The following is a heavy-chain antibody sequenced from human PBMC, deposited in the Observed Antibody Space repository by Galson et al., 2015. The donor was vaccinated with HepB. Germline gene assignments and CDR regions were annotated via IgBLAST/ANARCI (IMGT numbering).Heavy chain of an antibody. CDR3: AKESVIVGATTPGYFDY. CDR2: ISYDGSNK. J-gene: IGHJ4*02. V-gene: IGHV3-30*18. D-gene: IGHD1-26*01. CDR1: GFTFSSYG. Sequence: SLRLSCAASGFTFSSYGMHWVRQAPGKGLEWVAVISYDGSNKYYADSVKGRFTISRDNSKNTLYLQMNSLRAEDTAVDYWAKESVIVGATTPGYFDYWGQGTLVTVSS.